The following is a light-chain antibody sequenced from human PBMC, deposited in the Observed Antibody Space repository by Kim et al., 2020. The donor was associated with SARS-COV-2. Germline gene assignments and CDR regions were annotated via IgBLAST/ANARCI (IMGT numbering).Light chain of an antibody. CDR3: CSYAGSYTWV. Sequence: GRSVTISCTGTSSDVGGYNYVAWYQQHPAKAPKLMLYDVSKRPSGVPDRFSGSKSGDTASLTISGLQAEDEADYYCCSYAGSYTWVFGGGTKSPS. CDR2: DVS. CDR1: SSDVGGYNY. J-gene: IGLJ3*02. V-gene: IGLV2-11*01.